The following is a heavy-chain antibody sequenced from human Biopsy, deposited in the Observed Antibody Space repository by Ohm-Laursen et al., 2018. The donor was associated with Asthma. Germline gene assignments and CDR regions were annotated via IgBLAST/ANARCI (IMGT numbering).Heavy chain of an antibody. J-gene: IGHJ4*02. CDR1: GGTFNAYV. V-gene: IGHV1-69*13. CDR2: INSVFGTT. D-gene: IGHD2-2*01. CDR3: ARKAGSCISRTCYSLDF. Sequence: SVKVSCKSLGGTFNAYVIGWVRQAPGQGLEWMGGINSVFGTTTYPQKFQDRVTIAADDSTSTVYMELSSLRSEDTAVYYCARKAGSCISRTCYSLDFWGQGTLVTVSS.